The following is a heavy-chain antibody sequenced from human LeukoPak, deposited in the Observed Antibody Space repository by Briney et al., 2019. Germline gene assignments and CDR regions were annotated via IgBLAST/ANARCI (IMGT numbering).Heavy chain of an antibody. CDR2: ISGSGSDI. Sequence: GGSLRLSCVVSGFSFSDSYMSWVRQAPERGLECISYISGSGSDINYADSVKDRFTISRDNAKNSVYLQMNSLRVEDTAIYYCARTARLYDYWGQGTQVTASS. D-gene: IGHD4/OR15-4a*01. V-gene: IGHV3-11*01. CDR1: GFSFSDSY. J-gene: IGHJ4*02. CDR3: ARTARLYDY.